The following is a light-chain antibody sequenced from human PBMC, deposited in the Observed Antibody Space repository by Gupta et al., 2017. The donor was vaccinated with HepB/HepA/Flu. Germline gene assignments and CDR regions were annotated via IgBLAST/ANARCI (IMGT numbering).Light chain of an antibody. V-gene: IGKV1-12*01. CDR3: QQATSVPPFT. CDR2: AAS. J-gene: IGKJ3*01. Sequence: DIQMTQSPSSVSASVGDRVTITCRASQDISRWLAWYQQKPGKAPKVLIYAASNLQSGVPSRFSGSGSGTDFTLTISSLQPEDVATYYCQQATSVPPFTFGPGTKVDIK. CDR1: QDISRW.